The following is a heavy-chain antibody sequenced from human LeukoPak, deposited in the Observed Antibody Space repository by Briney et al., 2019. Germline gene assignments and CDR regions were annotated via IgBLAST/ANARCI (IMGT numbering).Heavy chain of an antibody. CDR2: ISGSGGST. J-gene: IGHJ6*02. D-gene: IGHD3-22*01. CDR1: GFTFSSYA. V-gene: IGHV3-23*01. Sequence: GGSLRLSCAASGFTFSSYAMSWVRQAPGKGLEWVSAISGSGGSTYYADSVKGRFTISRDNSKNTLYLQMNSLRAEDTAVYYCAKSMIVVVINGRYGMDVWGQGTTVTVSS. CDR3: AKSMIVVVINGRYGMDV.